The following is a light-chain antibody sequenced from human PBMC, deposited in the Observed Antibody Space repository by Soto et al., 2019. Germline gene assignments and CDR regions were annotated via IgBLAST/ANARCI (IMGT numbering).Light chain of an antibody. CDR1: SSNIGAGFD. CDR2: DNS. CDR3: QSYDSSLSGVV. J-gene: IGLJ2*01. V-gene: IGLV1-40*01. Sequence: QAVVTQPPSVSGAPGQRVTISCTGNSSNIGAGFDVHWYQQLPGTAPKLLIYDNSNRPSGVPDRFSGSKSGTSASLAITGLQAEDGTDYYCQSYDSSLSGVVFGGGTKLTVL.